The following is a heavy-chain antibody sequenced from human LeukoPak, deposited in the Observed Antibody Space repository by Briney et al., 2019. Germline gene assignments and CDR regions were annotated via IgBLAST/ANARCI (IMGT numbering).Heavy chain of an antibody. CDR1: GFTFGSFG. CDR2: INRGSTII. V-gene: IGHV3-48*02. Sequence: GGSLRLSCAASGFTFGSFGMNWVRQAPGKGLEWVSSINRGSTIIHYADSVKGRFIISRDNARNSLYLEMNSLRDDDTAVYYCSSGSYGQFESWGQGTLVTVSS. J-gene: IGHJ4*02. D-gene: IGHD5-18*01. CDR3: SSGSYGQFES.